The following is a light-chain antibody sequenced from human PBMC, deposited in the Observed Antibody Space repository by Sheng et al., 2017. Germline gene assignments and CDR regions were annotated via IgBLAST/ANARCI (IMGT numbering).Light chain of an antibody. V-gene: IGKV1-12*01. J-gene: IGKJ2*01. CDR3: QQGSSFPHT. CDR2: AAS. CDR1: QGIGSW. Sequence: DIQMTQSPSSVSASVGDRVTISCRASQGIGSWLAWYQKKPGRAPRLLIYAASSLQSGVPSRFSGSGSGTDFTLTISSLQPEDFATYFCQQGSSFPHTFGQGTTLEI.